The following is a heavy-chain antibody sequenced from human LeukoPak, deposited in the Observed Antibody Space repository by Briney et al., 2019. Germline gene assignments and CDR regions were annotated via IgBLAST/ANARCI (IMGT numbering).Heavy chain of an antibody. CDR2: IYHSGST. CDR1: GYSISSGYY. J-gene: IGHJ3*02. CDR3: ASRITMIVVANHAFDI. V-gene: IGHV4-38-2*02. D-gene: IGHD3-22*01. Sequence: SETLSLTCTVSGYSISSGYYWGCIRPPPGKGLEWIGIIYHSGSTYYNPSLKSRVTISVDTSKNQFSLKLSSVTAADTAVYYCASRITMIVVANHAFDIWGQGTMVTVSS.